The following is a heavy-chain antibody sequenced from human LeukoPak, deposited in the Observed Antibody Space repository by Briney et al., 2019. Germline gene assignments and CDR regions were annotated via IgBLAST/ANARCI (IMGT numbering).Heavy chain of an antibody. D-gene: IGHD3-22*01. CDR3: ARANYYDSSGYFDY. Sequence: SETLSLTCAVYGGSFSGYYWSWIRQPPGKGLEWIGKINHSGSTNYNPSLKSRVTISVDTSKNQFSLKLSSVTAADTAVYYCARANYYDSSGYFDYWGQGTLVTVSS. CDR1: GGSFSGYY. CDR2: INHSGST. V-gene: IGHV4-34*01. J-gene: IGHJ4*02.